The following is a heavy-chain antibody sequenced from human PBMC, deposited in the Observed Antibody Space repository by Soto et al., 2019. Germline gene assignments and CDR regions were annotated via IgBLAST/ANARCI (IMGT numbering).Heavy chain of an antibody. CDR1: GFRFSDYW. D-gene: IGHD6-19*01. Sequence: EVQLVESGGGLDQAGESLRLSCAASGFRFSDYWMTWVRQAPGKGLEWLANIKKDGSEQYYVPSVRGRFIISRDNAENSLSLQLKSLRSDDTGVYFCARRATSGWAPFYNWGQGTRVTVS. V-gene: IGHV3-7*01. CDR3: ARRATSGWAPFYN. J-gene: IGHJ4*02. CDR2: IKKDGSEQ.